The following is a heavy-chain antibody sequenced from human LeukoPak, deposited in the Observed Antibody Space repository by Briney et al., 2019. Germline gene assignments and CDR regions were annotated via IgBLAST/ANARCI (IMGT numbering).Heavy chain of an antibody. D-gene: IGHD6-13*01. J-gene: IGHJ6*02. CDR3: ARDQRIAAAGTGVVYYYYYSMDV. CDR2: INPNSGGT. V-gene: IGHV1-2*06. Sequence: ASVKVSCKASGYTFTGYYMHWVRQAPGQGLEWMGRINPNSGGTNYAQKFQGRVTMTRDTSISTAYMELSRLRSDDTAVYYCARDQRIAAAGTGVVYYYYYSMDVWGQGTTVTVSS. CDR1: GYTFTGYY.